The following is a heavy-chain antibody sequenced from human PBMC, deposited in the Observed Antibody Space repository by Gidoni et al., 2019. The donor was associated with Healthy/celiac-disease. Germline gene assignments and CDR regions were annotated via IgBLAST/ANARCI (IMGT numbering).Heavy chain of an antibody. V-gene: IGHV1-69*06. Sequence: QVQLVQSGAAVKKPVSSVKVSCKASGGTFSSYAISWVRQAPGQGLEWRGGIIPIFGTANYAQKFQGRVTITADKSTSTAYMELSSLRAEDTAVYYCARDWYREGYYYYGMDVWGQGTTVTVSS. CDR3: ARDWYREGYYYYGMDV. CDR1: GGTFSSYA. D-gene: IGHD3-10*01. CDR2: IIPIFGTA. J-gene: IGHJ6*02.